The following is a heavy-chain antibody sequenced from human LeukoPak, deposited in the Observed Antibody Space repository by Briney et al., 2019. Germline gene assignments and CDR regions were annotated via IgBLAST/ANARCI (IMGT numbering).Heavy chain of an antibody. CDR2: ISGSGDNT. CDR1: GFTFTNYA. Sequence: GGSLRLSCAASGFTFTNYAMTWVRQAPGKGLEWVSGISGSGDNTYHADSVKGRFTISRDNFKNMVFLQMNSLRAEDTAVYYCAKDRSAVPAASNYWGQGTLVTVSS. V-gene: IGHV3-23*01. CDR3: AKDRSAVPAASNY. D-gene: IGHD2-2*01. J-gene: IGHJ4*02.